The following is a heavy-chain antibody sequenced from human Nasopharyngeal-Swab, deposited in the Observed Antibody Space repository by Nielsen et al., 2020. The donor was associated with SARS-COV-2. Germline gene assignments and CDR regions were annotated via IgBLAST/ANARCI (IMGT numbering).Heavy chain of an antibody. CDR2: ISSSGSTI. CDR3: ARRVVVLMVYALDY. V-gene: IGHV3-48*03. D-gene: IGHD2-8*01. CDR1: GFTFSSYE. Sequence: GGSLRLSCAASGFTFSSYEMNWVRQAPGKGREWVSYISSSGSTIYYADSVKGRFTISRDNAKNSLYLQMNSLRAEDTAVYYCARRVVVLMVYALDYWGQGTLVTVSS. J-gene: IGHJ4*02.